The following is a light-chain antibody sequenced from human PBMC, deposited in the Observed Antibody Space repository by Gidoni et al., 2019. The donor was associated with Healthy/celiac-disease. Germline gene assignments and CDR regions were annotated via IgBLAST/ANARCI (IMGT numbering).Light chain of an antibody. CDR1: QSISSY. V-gene: IGKV1-39*01. Sequence: DIQMNQSPSSLSASVGDRVTITCRASQSISSYFNWYQQKPGKAPKLLIYAASSLQRGVPSRFSGSGSGTDFTLTISSLQPEDFSTYYCQQSYSTPPYTFXQXTKLGIK. CDR3: QQSYSTPPYT. J-gene: IGKJ2*01. CDR2: AAS.